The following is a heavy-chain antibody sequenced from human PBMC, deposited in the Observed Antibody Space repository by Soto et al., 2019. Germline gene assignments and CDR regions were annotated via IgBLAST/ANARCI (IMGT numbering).Heavy chain of an antibody. D-gene: IGHD3-22*01. CDR1: GGTFSSYA. CDR3: ARAPLYYYDSSGYFLPDAFDI. V-gene: IGHV1-69*13. Sequence: ASVKVSCKASGGTFSSYAISWVRQAPGQGLEWMGGIIPIFGTANYAQKFQGRVTITADESTSTAYMELSSLRSEDTAVYYCARAPLYYYDSSGYFLPDAFDIWGQGTMVTLSS. CDR2: IIPIFGTA. J-gene: IGHJ3*02.